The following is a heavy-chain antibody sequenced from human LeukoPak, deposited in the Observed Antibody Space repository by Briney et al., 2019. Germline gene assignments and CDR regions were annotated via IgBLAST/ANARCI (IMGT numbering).Heavy chain of an antibody. J-gene: IGHJ4*02. Sequence: SETLSLTCTVSGGSISSYYWSWIRQPPGKGLEWIGYNYYSGSTNYNPSLKSRVTISVDTSKNQFSLKLSSVTAADTAVYYCAREKGRYSSPDYWGQGTLVTVSS. CDR3: AREKGRYSSPDY. CDR2: NYYSGST. D-gene: IGHD5-18*01. CDR1: GGSISSYY. V-gene: IGHV4-59*01.